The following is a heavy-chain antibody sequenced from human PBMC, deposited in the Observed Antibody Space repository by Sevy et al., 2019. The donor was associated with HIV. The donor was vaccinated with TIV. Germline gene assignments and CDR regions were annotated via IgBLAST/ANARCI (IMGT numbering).Heavy chain of an antibody. Sequence: SETRSLTCTVSGGSISSYYWSWIRQPPGKGLEWIGYIYYSGSTNYNPSLKSRVTISVDTSKNQFSLKLSSVTAADTAVYYCARGYYDFWSGYSLSYMDVWGKGTTVTVSS. CDR1: GGSISSYY. J-gene: IGHJ6*03. D-gene: IGHD3-3*01. V-gene: IGHV4-59*01. CDR2: IYYSGST. CDR3: ARGYYDFWSGYSLSYMDV.